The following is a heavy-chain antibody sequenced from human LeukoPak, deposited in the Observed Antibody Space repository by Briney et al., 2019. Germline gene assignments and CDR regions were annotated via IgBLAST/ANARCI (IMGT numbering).Heavy chain of an antibody. CDR2: INHSGST. J-gene: IGHJ4*02. CDR1: GGSFSGYY. CDR3: ARWGGSSTSCSCFDY. V-gene: IGHV4-34*01. D-gene: IGHD2-2*01. Sequence: SETLSLTCAVYGGSFSGYYWSWRRQPPGKGLEWIGEINHSGSTNYNPSLKSRVTISVDTSKNQFSLKLSSVTAADTAVYYCARWGGSSTSCSCFDYWGQGTLVTVSS.